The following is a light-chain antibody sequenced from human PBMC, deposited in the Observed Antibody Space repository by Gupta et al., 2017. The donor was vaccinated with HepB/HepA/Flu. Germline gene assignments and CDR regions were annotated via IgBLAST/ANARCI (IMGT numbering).Light chain of an antibody. Sequence: ENVLTQSPGTLSLSPGERATLSCRASQSVSSSYLAWDQQKPGQVPRLLIYGVSSRAPGIPDRFSGSVSGTDFTLTSSRMEPEDWERYYGQQYKTFGQGTKVEIK. V-gene: IGKV3-20*01. CDR1: QSVSSSY. J-gene: IGKJ1*01. CDR3: QQYKT. CDR2: GVS.